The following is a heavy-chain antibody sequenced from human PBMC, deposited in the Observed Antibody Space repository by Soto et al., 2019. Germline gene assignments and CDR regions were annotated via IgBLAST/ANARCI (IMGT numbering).Heavy chain of an antibody. CDR3: ARLNYYDSSGHSRVGFDY. Sequence: QLQLQESGPGLVKPSETLSLTCTVSGGSISSSSYYWGWIRQPPGKGLEWIGSIYYSGSTYYNPSLKSRVTISVDTSKNQLSLKLSSVTAADTAVYYCARLNYYDSSGHSRVGFDYWGQGTLVTVSS. D-gene: IGHD3-22*01. J-gene: IGHJ4*02. V-gene: IGHV4-39*01. CDR2: IYYSGST. CDR1: GGSISSSSYY.